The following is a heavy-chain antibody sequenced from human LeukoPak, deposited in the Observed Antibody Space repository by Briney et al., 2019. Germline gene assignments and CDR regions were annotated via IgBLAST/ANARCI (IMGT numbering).Heavy chain of an antibody. J-gene: IGHJ6*02. Sequence: ASVKVSCKASGYTFTSYAMHWVRQAPGQRLEWMGWINAGNGNTKYSQKFQGRVTITRDTSASTAYMELSSLRSEDTAVYYCARDVPLRIAAAGTLWYYGMDVWGQGTTVTVSS. V-gene: IGHV1-3*01. CDR3: ARDVPLRIAAAGTLWYYGMDV. CDR1: GYTFTSYA. D-gene: IGHD6-13*01. CDR2: INAGNGNT.